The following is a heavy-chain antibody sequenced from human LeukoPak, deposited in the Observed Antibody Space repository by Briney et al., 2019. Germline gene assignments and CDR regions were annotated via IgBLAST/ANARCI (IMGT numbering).Heavy chain of an antibody. J-gene: IGHJ4*02. Sequence: SVKVSCNASGGTFSSYAISWVRQAPGQGLEWMGGIIPIFGTANYAQKFQGRVTITADESTSTAYMELSSLRSEDTAVYYCARTPIFGYRTPDYWGQGTLVTVSS. CDR2: IIPIFGTA. CDR1: GGTFSSYA. V-gene: IGHV1-69*13. CDR3: ARTPIFGYRTPDY. D-gene: IGHD3-10*02.